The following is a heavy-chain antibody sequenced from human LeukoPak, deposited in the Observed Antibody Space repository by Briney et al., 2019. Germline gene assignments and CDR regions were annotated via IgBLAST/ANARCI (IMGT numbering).Heavy chain of an antibody. J-gene: IGHJ6*03. V-gene: IGHV3-48*01. CDR2: ISGSSSTI. CDR1: GFTFSSYG. Sequence: GGSLRLSCAASGFTFSSYGMHWVRQAPGKGLEWVSSISGSSSTIYYADSVKGRFTISRDNAKNSLYLQMNSLRAEDTAVYYCARETGTSDYHYYYYMDVWGKGTTVTISS. D-gene: IGHD3-9*01. CDR3: ARETGTSDYHYYYYMDV.